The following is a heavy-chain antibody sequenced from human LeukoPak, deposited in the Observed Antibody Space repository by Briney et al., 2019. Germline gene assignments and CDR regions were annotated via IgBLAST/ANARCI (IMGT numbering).Heavy chain of an antibody. CDR3: ARAGYYDILTGYHLSFDY. D-gene: IGHD3-9*01. CDR2: IYTSGST. Sequence: PSETLSLTCTVSGGSISSGSYYWSWIRQPAGKGLEWIGRIYTSGSTNYNPSLKSRVTISVDTSKNQFSLKLSSVTAADTAVYYCARAGYYDILTGYHLSFDYWGQGTLVTVSS. J-gene: IGHJ4*02. CDR1: GGSISSGSYY. V-gene: IGHV4-61*02.